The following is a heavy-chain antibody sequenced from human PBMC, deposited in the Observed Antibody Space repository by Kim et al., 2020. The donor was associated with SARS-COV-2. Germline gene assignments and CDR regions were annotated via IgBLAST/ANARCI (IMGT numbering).Heavy chain of an antibody. CDR1: GGSISSGGYY. J-gene: IGHJ4*02. D-gene: IGHD3-9*01. CDR3: ARERLTGDYDILTGYSSADQIIGY. Sequence: SETLSLTCTVSGGSISSGGYYWSWIRQHPGKGLEWIGYIYYSGSTYYNPSLKSRVTISVDTSKNQFSLRLSSVTAADTAVYSCARERLTGDYDILTGYSSADQIIGYSGQATLVTVSS. V-gene: IGHV4-31*03. CDR2: IYYSGST.